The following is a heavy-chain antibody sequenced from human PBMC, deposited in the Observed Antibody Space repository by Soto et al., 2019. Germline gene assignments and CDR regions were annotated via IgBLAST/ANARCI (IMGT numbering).Heavy chain of an antibody. CDR1: GFAFSSYG. Sequence: QAQLVESGGGVVQPGRSLRLSCAASGFAFSSYGMHWVRQAPGTGLEWVAVISYDGSLQHYAESVKGRFTISRDNSKNMVLLQRSSLRAEDTAVYYCVSDRGYGHASVPYSWGQGTLVSVSS. CDR3: VSDRGYGHASVPYS. V-gene: IGHV3-30*03. J-gene: IGHJ4*02. CDR2: ISYDGSLQ. D-gene: IGHD5-18*01.